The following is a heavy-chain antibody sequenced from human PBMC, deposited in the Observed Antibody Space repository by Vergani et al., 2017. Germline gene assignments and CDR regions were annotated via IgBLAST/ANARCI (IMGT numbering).Heavy chain of an antibody. J-gene: IGHJ6*02. CDR1: GGSFNTYY. D-gene: IGHD4-17*01. CDR3: ARTTTVPNYYYYGMDV. Sequence: QVQLEESGPGLVKPSETLSLTCTVSGGSFNTYYWSWIRQSPGKGLEWIGYIYYSGSTNYNPSLKSRVTISVDTSKNQFSLKLSSVTAADTAVYYCARTTTVPNYYYYGMDVWGQGTTVTVSS. CDR2: IYYSGST. V-gene: IGHV4-59*13.